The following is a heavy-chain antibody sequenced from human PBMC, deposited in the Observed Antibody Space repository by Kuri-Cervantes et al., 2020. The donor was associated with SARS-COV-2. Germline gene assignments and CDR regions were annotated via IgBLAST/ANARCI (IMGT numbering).Heavy chain of an antibody. J-gene: IGHJ6*03. CDR1: GFTFSSYA. CDR3: AKGGEYQLLVPNYSYYMDV. V-gene: IGHV3-23*01. D-gene: IGHD2-2*01. CDR2: ISGSGGSP. Sequence: GESLKISCAASGFTFSSYAMSWVRQAPGKGLEWVSAISGSGGSPYYADSVKGRFTISRDNSKNTLYLQMNSLRAEDTAVYYCAKGGEYQLLVPNYSYYMDVWGKGTTVTVSS.